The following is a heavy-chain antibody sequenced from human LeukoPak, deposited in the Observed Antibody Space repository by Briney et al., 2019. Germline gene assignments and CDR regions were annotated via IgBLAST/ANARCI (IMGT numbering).Heavy chain of an antibody. CDR2: ISWNSGSI. CDR1: GFTFDDYA. Sequence: QPGRSLRLSCAASGFTFDDYAMHWVRQAPGKGLEWVSGISWNSGSIGYADSVKGRFTISRDNAKNSLYLQMNSLRAEDTALYYCAKDVRGYYDFWSGYYVEGYYFDYWGQGTLVTVSS. J-gene: IGHJ4*02. CDR3: AKDVRGYYDFWSGYYVEGYYFDY. V-gene: IGHV3-9*01. D-gene: IGHD3-3*01.